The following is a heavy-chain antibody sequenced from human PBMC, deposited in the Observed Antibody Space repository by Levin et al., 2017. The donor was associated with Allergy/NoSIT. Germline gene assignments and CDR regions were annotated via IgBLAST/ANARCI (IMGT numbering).Heavy chain of an antibody. D-gene: IGHD2-8*02. V-gene: IGHV4-39*01. CDR3: ARHTRTGGRSIDF. Sequence: ESLKISCTVSGDSISTNSYYWGWIRQPPGKGLEWVGNIYYSGTTYYNPSLKSRVTISVDTSKNQFSLKLTSVTAADTAVYYCARHTRTGGRSIDFWGQGALVTVSS. CDR1: GDSISTNSYY. J-gene: IGHJ4*02. CDR2: IYYSGTT.